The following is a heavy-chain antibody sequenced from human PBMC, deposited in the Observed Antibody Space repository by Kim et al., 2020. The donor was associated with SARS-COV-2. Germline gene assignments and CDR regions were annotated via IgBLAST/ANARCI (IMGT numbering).Heavy chain of an antibody. J-gene: IGHJ4*02. CDR3: ARRQFSSGWYYFDY. D-gene: IGHD6-19*01. V-gene: IGHV3-74*01. Sequence: DALKCRFTISRANAKKTLYLQMTSLRAEDTAVYYCARRQFSSGWYYFDYWGQGTLITVSS.